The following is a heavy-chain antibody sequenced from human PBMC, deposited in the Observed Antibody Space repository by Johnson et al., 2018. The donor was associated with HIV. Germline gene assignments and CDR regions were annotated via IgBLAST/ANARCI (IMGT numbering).Heavy chain of an antibody. D-gene: IGHD2-21*01. Sequence: VQLVESGGGLVQPGGSLRLSCAASGFTFSSYAMSWVRQAPGKGLEWVSAISGSGGSTYYADSVKGRFTISRDNSKNKRYLQMNSLRAEDTAVYYCAKANTYCGGDCYQADAFDIWGQGTMVTVSS. V-gene: IGHV3-23*04. CDR2: ISGSGGST. CDR3: AKANTYCGGDCYQADAFDI. J-gene: IGHJ3*02. CDR1: GFTFSSYA.